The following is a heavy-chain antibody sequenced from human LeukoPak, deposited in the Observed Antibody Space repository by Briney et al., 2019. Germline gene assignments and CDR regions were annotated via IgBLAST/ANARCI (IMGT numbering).Heavy chain of an antibody. V-gene: IGHV3-33*01. Sequence: GGSLRLSCAASGFTFSSYGMHWVRQSPGKGLEWVAVIWYDGSNKYYADSVKGRFTISRGNSKNTLHLQMNSLRAEDTAVYYCARDSPYLDYWGQGTLVTVSS. CDR3: ARDSPYLDY. CDR1: GFTFSSYG. J-gene: IGHJ4*02. CDR2: IWYDGSNK.